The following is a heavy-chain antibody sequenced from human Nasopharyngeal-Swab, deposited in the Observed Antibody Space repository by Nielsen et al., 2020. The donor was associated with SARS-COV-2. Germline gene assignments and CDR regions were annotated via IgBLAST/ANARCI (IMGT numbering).Heavy chain of an antibody. CDR3: ARDKVVVVPAAIYYYGMDV. CDR2: INSDGSST. J-gene: IGHJ6*02. Sequence: GESLKISCAASGFTFSSYWMHWVRQAPGKGLVWVSRINSDGSSTSYADFVKGRFTISRDNAKNTLYLQMNSLRAEDTAVYYCARDKVVVVPAAIYYYGMDVWGQGTTVTVSS. CDR1: GFTFSSYW. V-gene: IGHV3-74*01. D-gene: IGHD2-2*01.